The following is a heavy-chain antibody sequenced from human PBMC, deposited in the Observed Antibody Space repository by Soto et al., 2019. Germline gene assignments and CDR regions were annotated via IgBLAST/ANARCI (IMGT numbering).Heavy chain of an antibody. CDR1: SGSISNHY. Sequence: PSETLSLTCTVSSGSISNHYLNWIRQPPGKRLEWIGYIHYSGSTNYNPSPKSRVTISVDTSKNQFSLKMNSVTAADTAVYYCATGTGWLTDDWGLGTLVTV. CDR3: ATGTGWLTDD. J-gene: IGHJ4*02. V-gene: IGHV4-59*08. CDR2: IHYSGST. D-gene: IGHD6-19*01.